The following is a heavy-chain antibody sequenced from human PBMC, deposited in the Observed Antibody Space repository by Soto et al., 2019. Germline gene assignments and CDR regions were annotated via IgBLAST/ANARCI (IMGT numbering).Heavy chain of an antibody. CDR2: INAGNGNT. Sequence: ASVKVSCKASGYTFTSYAMRWVRQAPGQRLEWMGWINAGNGNTKYSQKFQGRVTITRDTSASTAYMELSSLRSEDTAVYYCARGSGWYQGAFDIWGQGTMVTVSS. V-gene: IGHV1-3*01. CDR3: ARGSGWYQGAFDI. D-gene: IGHD6-19*01. J-gene: IGHJ3*02. CDR1: GYTFTSYA.